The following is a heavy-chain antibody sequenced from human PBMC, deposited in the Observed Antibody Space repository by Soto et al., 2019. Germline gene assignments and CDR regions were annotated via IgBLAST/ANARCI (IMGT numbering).Heavy chain of an antibody. J-gene: IGHJ4*02. Sequence: QVQLVQSGAEVKKPGSSVKVSCKASGGTFSSYAISWVRQAPGQGLEWMGGIIPIFGTPTYAQKFQGRVTITADKSTSTAYMELSSITSEDTSLFYCARADGYNYWPAWYWGQGTLVTVSS. CDR3: ARADGYNYWPAWY. CDR1: GGTFSSYA. D-gene: IGHD5-12*01. V-gene: IGHV1-69*06. CDR2: IIPIFGTP.